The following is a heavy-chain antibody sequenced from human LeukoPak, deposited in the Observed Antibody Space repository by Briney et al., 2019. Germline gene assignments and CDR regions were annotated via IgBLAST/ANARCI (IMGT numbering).Heavy chain of an antibody. D-gene: IGHD2/OR15-2a*01. V-gene: IGHV3-15*01. CDR1: GFTFSSYA. Sequence: PGGSLRLSCAASGFTFSSYAMSWVRQAPGKGLEWVGRVQRKSDGGKTEYAAPVKGRFTVSRDDSKNTLYLQMNNLKTEDTAVYYCTTRSLYDRGGGQGTLVTVSS. CDR3: TTRSLYDRG. J-gene: IGHJ4*02. CDR2: VQRKSDGGKT.